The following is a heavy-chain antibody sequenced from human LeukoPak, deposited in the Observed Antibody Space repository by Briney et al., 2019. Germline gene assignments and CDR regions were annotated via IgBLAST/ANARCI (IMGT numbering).Heavy chain of an antibody. Sequence: GASVKVSCKASGTGFPMHWVRQAPGQRLEWMGWINVANGDTGYSREFLGRVTITRDTSTSTAYMELSSLRSEDTAVYYCASRDLRETDGHDIGYWGQGTLVTVSS. CDR1: GTGFP. CDR3: ASRDLRETDGHDIGY. V-gene: IGHV1-3*03. J-gene: IGHJ4*02. D-gene: IGHD5-12*01. CDR2: INVANGDT.